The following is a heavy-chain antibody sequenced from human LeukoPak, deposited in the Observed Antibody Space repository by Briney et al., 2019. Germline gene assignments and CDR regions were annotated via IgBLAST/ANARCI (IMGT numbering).Heavy chain of an antibody. CDR3: ARRDVNDYGDYYFDY. CDR2: INPNSGGT. CDR1: GYTFTGYY. J-gene: IGHJ4*02. Sequence: ASVKVSCKASGYTFTGYYMHWVRQAPGQGLEGMGCINPNSGGTNYAQKFQGRVTMTRDTSISAAYMELSRLRSDDTAVYYCARRDVNDYGDYYFDYWGQGTLVTVSS. D-gene: IGHD4-17*01. V-gene: IGHV1-2*02.